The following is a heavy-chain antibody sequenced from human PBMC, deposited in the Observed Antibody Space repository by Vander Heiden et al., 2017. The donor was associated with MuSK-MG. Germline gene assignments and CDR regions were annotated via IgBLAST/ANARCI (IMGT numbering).Heavy chain of an antibody. CDR2: INHSGST. CDR3: ARGVRDGGYCSSTSCYPLERQAIRWFDP. CDR1: GGSFSVYY. J-gene: IGHJ5*02. D-gene: IGHD2-2*01. Sequence: QVQLQQWGAGLLKPSETLSLTCAVYGGSFSVYYWSWLRQPPGKGLEWIGEINHSGSTNYNPSLKSRVTISVDTSKNQFSLKLSSVTAADTAVYYCARGVRDGGYCSSTSCYPLERQAIRWFDPWGQGTLVTVSS. V-gene: IGHV4-34*01.